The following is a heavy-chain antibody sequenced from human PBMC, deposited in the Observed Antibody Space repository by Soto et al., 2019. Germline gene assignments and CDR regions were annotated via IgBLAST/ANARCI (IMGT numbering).Heavy chain of an antibody. Sequence: WETLSLTCTVSGGSISSYYWSWIRQPAGKGLEWIGRIYTSGSTNYNPSLKSRVTMSVDTSKNQFSLKLSSVTAADTAVYYCARVLWSSSLSGLFDYWGQGTLVTVSS. V-gene: IGHV4-4*07. J-gene: IGHJ4*02. CDR3: ARVLWSSSLSGLFDY. CDR1: GGSISSYY. CDR2: IYTSGST. D-gene: IGHD6-13*01.